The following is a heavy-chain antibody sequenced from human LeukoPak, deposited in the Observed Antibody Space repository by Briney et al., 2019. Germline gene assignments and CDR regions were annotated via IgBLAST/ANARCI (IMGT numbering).Heavy chain of an antibody. J-gene: IGHJ6*02. Sequence: GASVKVSCKAPGYTFTSYDINWVRQATGQGLEWMGWMNPNSGNTGYAQKFQGRVAMTRNTSISTAYMELSSLRSEDTAVYYCARSSGSPHYYYYGMDVWGQGTTVTVSS. CDR2: MNPNSGNT. CDR3: ARSSGSPHYYYYGMDV. D-gene: IGHD3-10*01. V-gene: IGHV1-8*01. CDR1: GYTFTSYD.